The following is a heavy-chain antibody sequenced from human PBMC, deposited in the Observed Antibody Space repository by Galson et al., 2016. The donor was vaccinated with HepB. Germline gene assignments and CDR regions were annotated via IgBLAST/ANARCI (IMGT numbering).Heavy chain of an antibody. J-gene: IGHJ4*02. CDR3: ATHESTGTYPFDY. CDR2: IDPSDSYA. D-gene: IGHD1-26*01. V-gene: IGHV5-10-1*01. Sequence: QSGAEVKKPGQSLRISCQTSGYSVPYYWISWVRQMPGKGLEWMGRIDPSDSYAKYSPSFEGHVIISVDRSTSTAFLQWTSLKASDTAMYYCATHESTGTYPFDYWGQGTQVTVSS. CDR1: GYSVPYYW.